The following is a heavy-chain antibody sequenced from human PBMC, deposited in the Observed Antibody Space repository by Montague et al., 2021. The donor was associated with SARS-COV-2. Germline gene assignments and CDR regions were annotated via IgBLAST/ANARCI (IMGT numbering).Heavy chain of an antibody. D-gene: IGHD2-2*01. CDR2: LYYSGTT. Sequence: SETLSLTCTVSVGSISSNNCYRGWIRQPPGKALEWIGTLYYSGTTYYNSSLKSRVTMSVDKSKNQFSLRLSSVTAADTAVYYCASTDVVAGPMPMPFDYWGQGTLVTVSS. CDR1: VGSISSNNCY. V-gene: IGHV4-39*07. J-gene: IGHJ4*02. CDR3: ASTDVVAGPMPMPFDY.